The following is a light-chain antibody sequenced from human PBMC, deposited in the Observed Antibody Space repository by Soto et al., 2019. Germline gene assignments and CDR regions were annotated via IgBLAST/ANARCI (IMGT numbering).Light chain of an antibody. CDR1: QTVRNNY. Sequence: EFVLTQSPGTLSLSPGERATLSCRASQTVRNNYLAWYQQKPGQAPRLLIYDASSRATGIPDRFSGGGSGTDFTLTISRLEPEDFAVYYCQQFSSYPLTFGGAIKVDI. J-gene: IGKJ4*01. V-gene: IGKV3-20*01. CDR3: QQFSSYPLT. CDR2: DAS.